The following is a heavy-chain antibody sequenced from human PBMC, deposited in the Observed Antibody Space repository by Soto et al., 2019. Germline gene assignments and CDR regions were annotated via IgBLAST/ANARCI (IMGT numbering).Heavy chain of an antibody. CDR3: SRSPPFDYSENFDY. CDR1: GYTFTSYG. V-gene: IGHV1-18*04. D-gene: IGHD4-4*01. J-gene: IGHJ4*02. Sequence: ASVKFSWKASGYTFTSYGISWVRQAPGQGLECMGWISAYNGNTNYAQKLQGRVTMTTXTXXSXXXMXLXXLRXAXTAVYYCSRSPPFDYSENFDYWGQGTLVTVSS. CDR2: ISAYNGNT.